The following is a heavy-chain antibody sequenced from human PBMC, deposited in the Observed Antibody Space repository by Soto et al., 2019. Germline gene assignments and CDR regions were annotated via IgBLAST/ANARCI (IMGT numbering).Heavy chain of an antibody. CDR2: IYSGGNT. D-gene: IGHD4-17*01. Sequence: DVQLVESGGGLVLRGESLRLSCAASGFTVGSAYMSWVRQAPGKGLEWVAGIYSGGNTYYADSVKGRFTISRDTSKNRLYLQMNSLRAEDAAIYSCARDPWVGDIGDYWGQGTPVTVSS. V-gene: IGHV3-66*01. J-gene: IGHJ4*02. CDR1: GFTVGSAY. CDR3: ARDPWVGDIGDY.